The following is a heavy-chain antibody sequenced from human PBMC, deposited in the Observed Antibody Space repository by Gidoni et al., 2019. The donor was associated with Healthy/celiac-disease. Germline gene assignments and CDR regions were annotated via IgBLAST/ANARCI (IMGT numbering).Heavy chain of an antibody. CDR3: ARCITMVRGVIISYGMDV. V-gene: IGHV1-2*02. CDR2: INPNSGGT. CDR1: GYTFTGYY. J-gene: IGHJ6*02. D-gene: IGHD3-10*01. Sequence: QVQLVQSGAEVKKPGASVKVSCKASGYTFTGYYMHWVRQAPGQGLEWMGWINPNSGGTNYAQKFQGRVTMTRDTSISTAYMELSRLRSDDTAVYYCARCITMVRGVIISYGMDVWGQGTTVTVSS.